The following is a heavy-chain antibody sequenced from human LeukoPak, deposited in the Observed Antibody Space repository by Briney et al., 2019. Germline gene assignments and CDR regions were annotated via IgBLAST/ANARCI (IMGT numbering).Heavy chain of an antibody. D-gene: IGHD1/OR15-1a*01. J-gene: IGHJ4*02. V-gene: IGHV3-21*04. CDR1: GFTFSSYS. CDR3: AKANKGYYFDY. CDR2: ISSSSSYI. Sequence: GGSLRLSCAASGFTFSSYSMNWVRQAPGKGLEWVSSISSSSSYIYYADPVKGRFTISRDNSKNTLYLQMNSLRAEDTAVYYCAKANKGYYFDYWGQGTLVTVSS.